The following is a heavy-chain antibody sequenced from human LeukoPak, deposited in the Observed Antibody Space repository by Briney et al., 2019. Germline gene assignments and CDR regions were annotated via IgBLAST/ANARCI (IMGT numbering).Heavy chain of an antibody. CDR1: AFTFSSYW. CDR3: AKGGATVIDY. V-gene: IGHV3-74*01. D-gene: IGHD4-17*01. J-gene: IGHJ4*02. Sequence: GGSLRLSCAASAFTFSSYWMHWVRQAPGKGLVWVSRINSDGISTSYADSVKGRFTIPRDNAKNTLFLQMNSLRADDTAVYYCAKGGATVIDYWGQGTLVTVSP. CDR2: INSDGIST.